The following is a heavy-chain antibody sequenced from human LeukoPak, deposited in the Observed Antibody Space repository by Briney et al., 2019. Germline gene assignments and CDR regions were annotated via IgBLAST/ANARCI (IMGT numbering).Heavy chain of an antibody. V-gene: IGHV3-21*01. D-gene: IGHD5-18*01. CDR2: ISSSSTYI. CDR3: ARDPGYTY. J-gene: IGHJ4*02. Sequence: PGGSLRLSCTASGFTFSSYSMNWVRQAPGKGLEWVSSISSSSTYIYYADSVKGRFTISRDNSKNTLYLQMNSLRAEDTAVYYCARDPGYTYWGQGTRVTVSS. CDR1: GFTFSSYS.